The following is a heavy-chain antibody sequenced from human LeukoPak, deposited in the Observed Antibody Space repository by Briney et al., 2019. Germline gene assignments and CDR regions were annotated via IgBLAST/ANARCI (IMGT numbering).Heavy chain of an antibody. CDR2: IWYDGSNK. J-gene: IGHJ4*02. Sequence: GGSLRLSCAASGFTYSSYGRHWVHQAPAKGLEWVAVIWYDGSNKYYADSVKGRFTISRDNSKNTLYLQMNSLRAEDTAVYYCARALTVEMATNPPGYWGQGTLVTVSS. CDR1: GFTYSSYG. D-gene: IGHD5-24*01. CDR3: ARALTVEMATNPPGY. V-gene: IGHV3-33*01.